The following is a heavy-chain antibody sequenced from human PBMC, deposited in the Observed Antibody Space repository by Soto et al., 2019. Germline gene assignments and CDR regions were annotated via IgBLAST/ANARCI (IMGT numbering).Heavy chain of an antibody. V-gene: IGHV1-18*04. CDR3: ARDSGQGTWIQLWLPFDY. CDR2: ISAYNGNT. J-gene: IGHJ4*02. D-gene: IGHD5-18*01. CDR1: GYTFTSYG. Sequence: VASVKVSCKASGYTFTSYGISWVRQAPGQGLEWMGWISAYNGNTNYAQKLQGRVTMTTDTSTSTAYMELRSLRSDDTAVYYCARDSGQGTWIQLWLPFDYWGQGTLVTVSS.